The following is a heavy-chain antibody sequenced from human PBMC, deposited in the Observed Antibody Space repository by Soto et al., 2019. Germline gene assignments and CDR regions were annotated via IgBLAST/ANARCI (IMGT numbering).Heavy chain of an antibody. CDR3: AKGHDFWTGYSYYYGMYI. D-gene: IGHD3-3*01. CDR2: ISGSGTST. CDR1: GFDFTKSA. J-gene: IGHJ6*02. Sequence: EVQLLESGGGLVQPGGSLRLSCAASGFDFTKSAMNWVRQAPGKGLQWASGISGSGTSTSHGDSVKGRFTISRDNSKNTLYLQMNSLRADDTAVYFCAKGHDFWTGYSYYYGMYIWGQGTTVTVSS. V-gene: IGHV3-23*01.